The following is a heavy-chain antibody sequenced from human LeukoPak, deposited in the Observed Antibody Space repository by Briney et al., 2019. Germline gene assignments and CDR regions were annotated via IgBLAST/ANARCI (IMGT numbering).Heavy chain of an antibody. Sequence: GSLRLSCAASGFTFSSYWMSWVRQAPGKGLEWIGYIYYSGSTNYNPSLKSRVTISVDTSKNQFSLKLSSVTAADTAVYYCARDGTAAGDFDYWGQGTLVTVSS. D-gene: IGHD6-13*01. CDR2: IYYSGST. V-gene: IGHV4-59*01. CDR1: GFTFSSYW. J-gene: IGHJ4*02. CDR3: ARDGTAAGDFDY.